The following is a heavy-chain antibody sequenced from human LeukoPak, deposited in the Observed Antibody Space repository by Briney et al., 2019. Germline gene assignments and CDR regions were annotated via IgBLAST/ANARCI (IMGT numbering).Heavy chain of an antibody. CDR2: IYSSGSN. V-gene: IGHV4-4*07. Sequence: PSETLSLTCTVSGGSISSHYWSWIRQPAGKGLEWIGRIYSSGSNSDNPSLRSRATMSGDTSKNQFSLKLRSVTAADTAVYYCAREDYFWGTYPNNFNYWGQGSLVTVSS. J-gene: IGHJ4*02. D-gene: IGHD3-16*02. CDR1: GGSISSHY. CDR3: AREDYFWGTYPNNFNY.